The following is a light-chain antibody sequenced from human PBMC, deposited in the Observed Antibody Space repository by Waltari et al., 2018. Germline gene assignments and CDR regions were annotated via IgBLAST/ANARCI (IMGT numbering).Light chain of an antibody. Sequence: DIVMTQSPDSLAVSLGERATINCKSIQSVLYSSKNKNYLAWYQQKPGQPPKLLIYWASTRESGVPDRFSGSGSGTDFTLTISSLQAEDVAVYYCQQYYNTPYTFGQGTKLEIK. V-gene: IGKV4-1*01. CDR2: WAS. CDR3: QQYYNTPYT. CDR1: QSVLYSSKNKNY. J-gene: IGKJ2*01.